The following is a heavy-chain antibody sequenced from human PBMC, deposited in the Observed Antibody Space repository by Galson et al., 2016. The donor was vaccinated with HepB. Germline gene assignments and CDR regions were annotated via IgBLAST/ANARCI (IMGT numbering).Heavy chain of an antibody. CDR3: ERGLEQPVGHFDV. CDR1: GFTFSTYS. V-gene: IGHV3-48*02. D-gene: IGHD1/OR15-1a*01. Sequence: SLRLSCAASGFTFSTYSMNWVRQRPGKALEWLSHLSSRFGTIFYADSVKGRFTSSRDNGKNSVFLQLNGLRDDDTARYYCERGLEQPVGHFDVWGQGTLVTVSS. CDR2: LSSRFGTI. J-gene: IGHJ4*02.